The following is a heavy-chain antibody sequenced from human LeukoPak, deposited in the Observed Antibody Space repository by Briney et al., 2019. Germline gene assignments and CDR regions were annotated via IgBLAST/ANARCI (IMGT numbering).Heavy chain of an antibody. D-gene: IGHD5-24*01. CDR1: GFTFSSHS. Sequence: GESLRLSCAAAGFTFSSHSLSWVRQAPGKGLEWVSSIGISGNTYYADSVKGRFTISRDNSKDTLFLQLNSLRVEDTAVYYCASEIRPNDYWGQGTLVTVSS. J-gene: IGHJ4*02. CDR3: ASEIRPNDY. CDR2: IGISGNT. V-gene: IGHV3-23*01.